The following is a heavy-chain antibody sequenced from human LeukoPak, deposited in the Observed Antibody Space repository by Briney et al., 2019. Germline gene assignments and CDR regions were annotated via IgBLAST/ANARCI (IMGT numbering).Heavy chain of an antibody. CDR3: ARDLPPAPWNGMDV. V-gene: IGHV3-30*14. Sequence: GRSLRLSCAASGFTFSSYAMHWVRQAPGKGLEWVAVISYDGSNKYYADSVKGRFTISRDNSKNTLYLQMNSLRPEDTAVYYCARDLPPAPWNGMDVWGQGTTVTVSS. CDR1: GFTFSSYA. CDR2: ISYDGSNK. J-gene: IGHJ6*02. D-gene: IGHD2-2*01.